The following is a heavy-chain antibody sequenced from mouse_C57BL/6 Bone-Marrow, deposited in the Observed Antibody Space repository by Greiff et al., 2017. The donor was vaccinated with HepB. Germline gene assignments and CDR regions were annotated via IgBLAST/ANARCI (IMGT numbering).Heavy chain of an antibody. CDR2: INPGSGGT. Sequence: QVQLQQSGAELVRPGTSVKVSCKASGYAFTNYLIEWVKQRPGQGLEWIGVINPGSGGTNCNEKFKGKATLTADKSSSTAYMQLSSLTSEDSAVYFCARRVLRHYAMDYWGQGTSVTVSS. V-gene: IGHV1-54*01. J-gene: IGHJ4*01. CDR3: ARRVLRHYAMDY. CDR1: GYAFTNYL. D-gene: IGHD2-12*01.